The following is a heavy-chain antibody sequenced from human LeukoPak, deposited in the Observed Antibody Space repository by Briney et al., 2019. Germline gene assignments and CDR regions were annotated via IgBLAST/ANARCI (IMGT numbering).Heavy chain of an antibody. D-gene: IGHD3-22*01. Sequence: ASVKVSCKASGYTFTSYGISWVRQAPGQGLECMGWISAYNGNTNYAQKLQGRVTMTTDTSTSTAYMELRSLRSDDTAVYYCARGATYYYDSSGYYYPRGYFDYWGQGTLVTVSS. CDR2: ISAYNGNT. J-gene: IGHJ4*02. CDR3: ARGATYYYDSSGYYYPRGYFDY. V-gene: IGHV1-18*01. CDR1: GYTFTSYG.